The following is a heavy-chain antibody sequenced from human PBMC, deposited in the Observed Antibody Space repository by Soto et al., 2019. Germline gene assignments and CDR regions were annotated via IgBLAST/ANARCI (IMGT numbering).Heavy chain of an antibody. CDR3: ERHYSGSWDYFDY. Sequence: SETLSLTCTVSGGSFSTYYWSWIRQPPGKGLEWIGCIYYTGSTYYNPSLKSRVTISVDTSKNQFSLKLSSVTAADTAVYYCERHYSGSWDYFDYWGQGTLVTVSS. V-gene: IGHV4-59*08. CDR1: GGSFSTYY. CDR2: IYYTGST. D-gene: IGHD1-26*01. J-gene: IGHJ4*02.